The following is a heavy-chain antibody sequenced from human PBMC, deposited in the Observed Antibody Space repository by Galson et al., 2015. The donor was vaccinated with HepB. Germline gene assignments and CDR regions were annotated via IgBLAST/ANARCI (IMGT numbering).Heavy chain of an antibody. V-gene: IGHV4-34*01. D-gene: IGHD5-18*01. CDR3: ARGRGIQLWFHY. Sequence: SETLSLTCAVNGGSFSGYYWSWIRQPPGKGLEWIGEINHSGSTNYNPSLKSRVTISVDTSKNQFSLKLSSVTAADTAVYYCARGRGIQLWFHYWGQGTLVTVSS. CDR1: GGSFSGYY. J-gene: IGHJ4*02. CDR2: INHSGST.